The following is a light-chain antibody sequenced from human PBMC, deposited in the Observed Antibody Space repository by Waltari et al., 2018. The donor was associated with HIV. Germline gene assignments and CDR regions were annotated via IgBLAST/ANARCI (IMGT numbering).Light chain of an antibody. CDR1: QTVLYSSNKKNF. CDR3: QQYYSTPYT. Sequence: DIVMTQSPDSLAVPLGERATITCNSSQTVLYSSNKKNFLSWYQQKPGQPPKLLISWATTRDSRVPDRFSGSGSGTDFTLTVSSLQAEDVAFYYCQQYYSTPYTFGRGTKV. J-gene: IGKJ2*01. CDR2: WAT. V-gene: IGKV4-1*01.